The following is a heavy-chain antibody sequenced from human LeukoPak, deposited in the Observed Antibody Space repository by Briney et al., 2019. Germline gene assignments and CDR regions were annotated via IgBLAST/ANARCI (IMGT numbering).Heavy chain of an antibody. CDR1: GGSSNVDF. J-gene: IGHJ5*02. Sequence: PSETLSLTCAASGGSSNVDFWTWVRQFPGKGLEWIGEIDQSGNTNYNPPLKSRVTMSFDMSNNQFSLKLKSVNAADTAVYFCARGFIAVAGTSLNWFDPWGPGTQVTVSS. D-gene: IGHD6-19*01. V-gene: IGHV4-34*01. CDR2: IDQSGNT. CDR3: ARGFIAVAGTSLNWFDP.